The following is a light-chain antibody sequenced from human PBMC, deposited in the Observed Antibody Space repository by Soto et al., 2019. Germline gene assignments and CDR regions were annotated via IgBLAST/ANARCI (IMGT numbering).Light chain of an antibody. CDR3: QHRNICHPIFT. Sequence: EIVLTQSPATLSLSPGETAILSCRASQSVSKSLAWYQQRPGQAPRLLISDISNRATGIPARFSGSGSGTDCALTISSIESEDLAMYSGQHRNICHPIFTFGQGTRVDIK. CDR2: DIS. V-gene: IGKV3-11*01. CDR1: QSVSKS. J-gene: IGKJ3*01.